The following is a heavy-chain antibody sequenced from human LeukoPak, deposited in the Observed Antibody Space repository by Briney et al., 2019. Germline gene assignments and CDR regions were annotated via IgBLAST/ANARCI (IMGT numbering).Heavy chain of an antibody. Sequence: ASVKVSCKVSGYTLTELSMHWVRQAPGKGLEWMGGFDPEDGETIYAQKFQGRVTMTEDTSTDTAYMELSSLRSEDTAVYYCARDPDCSGGSCYGGFDYWGQGTLVTVSS. J-gene: IGHJ4*02. CDR2: FDPEDGET. CDR3: ARDPDCSGGSCYGGFDY. V-gene: IGHV1-24*01. D-gene: IGHD2-15*01. CDR1: GYTLTELS.